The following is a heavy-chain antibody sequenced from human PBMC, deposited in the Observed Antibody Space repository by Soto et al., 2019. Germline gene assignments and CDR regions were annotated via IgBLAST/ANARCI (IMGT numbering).Heavy chain of an antibody. CDR3: AGVFRMRAAAGRGRKENWFDP. Sequence: ASVKVSCKASGYTFTSYGISWVRQAPGQGLEWMGWISAYNGNTNYAQKLQGRVTMTTDTFTSTAYMELRSLRSDDTAVYYCAGVFRMRAAAGRGRKENWFDPWGQGTLVTVSS. D-gene: IGHD6-13*01. CDR1: GYTFTSYG. CDR2: ISAYNGNT. J-gene: IGHJ5*02. V-gene: IGHV1-18*01.